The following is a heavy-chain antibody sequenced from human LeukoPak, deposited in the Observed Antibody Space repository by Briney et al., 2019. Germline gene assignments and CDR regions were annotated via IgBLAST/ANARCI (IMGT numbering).Heavy chain of an antibody. CDR2: IYYSGST. V-gene: IGHV4-31*03. CDR3: ASGYCSSTSCHGNFDY. D-gene: IGHD2-2*01. Sequence: SETLSLTCTVSGGSISSGGYYWSWIRQHPGXXXXXXXXIYYSGSTYYNPSLKSRVTISVDTSKNQFSLKLSSVTAADTAVYYCASGYCSSTSCHGNFDYWGQGTLVTVSS. CDR1: GGSISSGGYY. J-gene: IGHJ4*02.